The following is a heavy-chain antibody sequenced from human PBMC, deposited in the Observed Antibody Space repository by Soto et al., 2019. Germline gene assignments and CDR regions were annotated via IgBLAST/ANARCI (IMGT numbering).Heavy chain of an antibody. CDR3: ARSRRGVGATTRFDY. CDR2: ISAYNGNT. Sequence: QVQLVQSGAEVKKPGASVKVSCKASGYTFTSYGISWVRQAPGQGLEWMGWISAYNGNTNYAQKLQGRVTMTTDTSTSTAYMELRRLRSDDTAVYYCARSRRGVGATTRFDYWGQGTLVTVSS. J-gene: IGHJ4*02. CDR1: GYTFTSYG. V-gene: IGHV1-18*01. D-gene: IGHD1-26*01.